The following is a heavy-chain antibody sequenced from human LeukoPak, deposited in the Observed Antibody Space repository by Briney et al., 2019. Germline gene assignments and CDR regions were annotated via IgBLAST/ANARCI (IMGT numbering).Heavy chain of an antibody. D-gene: IGHD2-21*02. Sequence: PGGSLRLSCAASGFTFSSFEMNWVRQAPGKGLEWISYIDSRGSTIYYADSVKGRFTISRDNAKNSLYTQMNSLSAEDTAVYYCARELGGGDFLPIYWGEGTLVTVSS. CDR2: IDSRGSTI. CDR1: GFTFSSFE. J-gene: IGHJ4*02. CDR3: ARELGGGDFLPIY. V-gene: IGHV3-48*03.